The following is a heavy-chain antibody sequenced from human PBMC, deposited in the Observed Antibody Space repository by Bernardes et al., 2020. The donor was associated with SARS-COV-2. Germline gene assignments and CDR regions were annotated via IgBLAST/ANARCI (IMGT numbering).Heavy chain of an antibody. D-gene: IGHD2-15*01. Sequence: GGSLRLSCAASGFTFISCSMNWVRQAPGKGLEWVSSISGDSGSIYYADSVKGRFTISRDNAKSSLYLQMNSLRAEDTAVYYCASCGGSCYTDPFDYWGQGTLVTVSS. CDR1: GFTFISCS. J-gene: IGHJ4*02. CDR2: ISGDSGSI. V-gene: IGHV3-21*01. CDR3: ASCGGSCYTDPFDY.